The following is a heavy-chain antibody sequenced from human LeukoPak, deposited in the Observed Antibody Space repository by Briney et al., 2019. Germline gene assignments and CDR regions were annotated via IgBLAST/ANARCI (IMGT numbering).Heavy chain of an antibody. V-gene: IGHV3-53*01. Sequence: GGSLRLSCAASGFTVSSNYMSWVRQAPGKGLEWVSVIYSGGSTYYADSVKGRFTISIDNSKNTLYLQMNSLRAEDTAVYYCATSRPGDGYNYFSYYYYYYMDVWGKGTTVTVSS. D-gene: IGHD5-24*01. CDR2: IYSGGST. CDR3: ATSRPGDGYNYFSYYYYYYMDV. J-gene: IGHJ6*03. CDR1: GFTVSSNY.